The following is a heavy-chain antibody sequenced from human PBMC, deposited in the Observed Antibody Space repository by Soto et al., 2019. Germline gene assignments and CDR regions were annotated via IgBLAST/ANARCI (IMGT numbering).Heavy chain of an antibody. V-gene: IGHV5-51*01. CDR3: ARLRGYCSGGSCYSYYYGMDI. Sequence: GESLKISCKGSGYSFTSYWIGWVRQMPGKGLEWMGIIYPGDSDTRYSPSFQDQITISADKSISTAYLQWSSLKASDTAMYYCARLRGYCSGGSCYSYYYGMDIWGQGTTVTVSS. CDR2: IYPGDSDT. J-gene: IGHJ6*02. D-gene: IGHD2-15*01. CDR1: GYSFTSYW.